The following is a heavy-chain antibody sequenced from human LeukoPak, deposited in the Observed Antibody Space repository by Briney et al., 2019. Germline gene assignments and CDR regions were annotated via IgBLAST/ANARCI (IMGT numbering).Heavy chain of an antibody. J-gene: IGHJ4*02. CDR3: ARAFRGVEDY. CDR1: GFTFSNYA. CDR2: IYSGGST. D-gene: IGHD3-10*01. V-gene: IGHV3-53*01. Sequence: GGSLRLSCAASGFTFSNYAMSWVRQAPGKGLEWVSVIYSGGSTYYADSVKGRFTISRDNSKNTLYLQMNSLRAEDTAVYYFARAFRGVEDYWGQGTLVTVSS.